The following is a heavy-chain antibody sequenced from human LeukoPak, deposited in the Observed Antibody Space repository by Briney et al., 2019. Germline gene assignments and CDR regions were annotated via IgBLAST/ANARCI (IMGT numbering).Heavy chain of an antibody. D-gene: IGHD6-19*01. V-gene: IGHV1-18*01. CDR2: ISAYNGNT. CDR1: GYTFTSYA. J-gene: IGHJ4*02. Sequence: ASVKVSCKASGYTFTSYAMNWVRQAPGQGLEWMGWISAYNGNTNYAQKLQGRVTMTTDTSTSTAYMELRSLRSDDTAVYYCARERYSSGWRRFDYWGQGTLVTVSS. CDR3: ARERYSSGWRRFDY.